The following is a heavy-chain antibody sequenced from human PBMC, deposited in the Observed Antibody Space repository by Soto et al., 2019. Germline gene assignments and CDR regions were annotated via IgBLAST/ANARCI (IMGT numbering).Heavy chain of an antibody. J-gene: IGHJ6*02. CDR3: ARDPHIAVAAYYYYYGMDV. D-gene: IGHD6-19*01. CDR1: GFTFSSYW. V-gene: IGHV3-7*05. CDR2: IKQDGSEK. Sequence: GGSLRLSCAASGFTFSSYWMSWVRQAPGKGLEWVANIKQDGSEKYYVDSVKGRFTISRDNAKNSLYLQMNSLRAEDTAVYYCARDPHIAVAAYYYYYGMDVWGQGTTVTVSS.